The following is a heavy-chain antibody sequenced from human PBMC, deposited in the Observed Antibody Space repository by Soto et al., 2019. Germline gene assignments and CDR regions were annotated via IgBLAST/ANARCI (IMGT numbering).Heavy chain of an antibody. J-gene: IGHJ4*02. CDR1: GFTVSSTY. CDR2: IYSGGST. Sequence: EVQLVESGGGLIQPGGSLRLSCAASGFTVSSTYMSWVRQAPGTGLEWVSGIYSGGSTYYADSVKGRFTISRANSTNTLYLHMNSLRAEDTAVYYFARSGYIYGPFDYWGQVTLGTVAA. CDR3: ARSGYIYGPFDY. D-gene: IGHD5-18*01. V-gene: IGHV3-53*01.